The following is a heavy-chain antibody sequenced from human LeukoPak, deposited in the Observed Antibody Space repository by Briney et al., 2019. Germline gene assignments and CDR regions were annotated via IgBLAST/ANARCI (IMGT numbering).Heavy chain of an antibody. CDR1: GFTFSSYA. J-gene: IGHJ4*02. Sequence: GGSLRLSCAASGFTFSSYAMSWVRQAPGTGLEWVSGISRYGGNIYYADSVKGRFTISRDNSKNTLYLQMNSLRAEDTAVYYCAKDVRHYGSGSYSYLFDYWGQGTLVTVSS. V-gene: IGHV3-23*01. D-gene: IGHD3-10*01. CDR3: AKDVRHYGSGSYSYLFDY. CDR2: ISRYGGNI.